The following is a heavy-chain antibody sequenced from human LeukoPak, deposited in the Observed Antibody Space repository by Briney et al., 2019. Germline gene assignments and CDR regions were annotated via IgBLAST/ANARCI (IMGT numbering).Heavy chain of an antibody. J-gene: IGHJ4*02. D-gene: IGHD5-24*01. Sequence: PGGSLRLSCAASGFTFSSYSMNWVRQAPGKGLEWVSSISSSSSYIYYADSVKGRFTISRDNAKNSLYLQMNSLRAEDTAVYYCARDSTPLIHDHQRDGYSIIWGQGTLVTVSS. V-gene: IGHV3-21*01. CDR1: GFTFSSYS. CDR3: ARDSTPLIHDHQRDGYSII. CDR2: ISSSSSYI.